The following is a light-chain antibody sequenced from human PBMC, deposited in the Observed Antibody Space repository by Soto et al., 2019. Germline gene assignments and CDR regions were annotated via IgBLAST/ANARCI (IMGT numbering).Light chain of an antibody. J-gene: IGLJ6*01. CDR2: EVS. V-gene: IGLV2-14*03. CDR3: TTFAPGRIYV. Sequence: QSALAQPASVSGSPGQSITISCSGTSSDIGAYDLVSWYQQHPGRAPKLIIYEVSHRFSGLSYRFSGSKSGNTASLTLSGLQAKDDGDYCCTTFAPGRIYVFGSGTKVTAL. CDR1: SSDIGAYDL.